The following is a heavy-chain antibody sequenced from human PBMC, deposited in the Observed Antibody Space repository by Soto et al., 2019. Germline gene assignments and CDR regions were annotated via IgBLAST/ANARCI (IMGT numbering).Heavy chain of an antibody. V-gene: IGHV4-31*03. CDR2: ISYSGSS. Sequence: TLSLTCTVSGGSNIRDGYYWSWIRQHPGKGLEWIAYISYSGSSYSNPSLKSRVTISADTSKNQFSLRLTSVTAADTAVYFCARATPAGSADFWGQGTLVTVSS. CDR3: ARATPAGSADF. J-gene: IGHJ4*02. D-gene: IGHD2-2*01. CDR1: GGSNIRDGYY.